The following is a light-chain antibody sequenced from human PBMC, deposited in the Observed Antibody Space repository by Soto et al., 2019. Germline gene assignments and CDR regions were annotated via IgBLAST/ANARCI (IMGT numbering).Light chain of an antibody. CDR3: QQYGSIPWT. V-gene: IGKV3-11*01. CDR1: QSVSRY. CDR2: DAS. J-gene: IGKJ1*01. Sequence: EIVLTQSPATLSLSPGERATLSCRASQSVSRYLAWYQQKPGQAPRLLIYDASNRATGIPARFSGSGSGTDFTLTISSLEPEDFAVYYCQQYGSIPWTFGQGTKVDIK.